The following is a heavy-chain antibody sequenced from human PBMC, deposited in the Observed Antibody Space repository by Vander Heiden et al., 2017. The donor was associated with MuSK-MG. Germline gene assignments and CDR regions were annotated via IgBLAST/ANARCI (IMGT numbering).Heavy chain of an antibody. Sequence: QVQLQPWGPGLLKPSEPLSLTCGGYGGSFSAYYWSWIRHPPGKGVGWIGEINHSGSTNYNPSLKSRVTIAVDTSKSQFSLQLTSVTAADTAVYYCARQGSSCSSISCWFDPWGQGTLVTVSS. D-gene: IGHD2-2*01. CDR3: ARQGSSCSSISCWFDP. CDR1: GGSFSAYY. V-gene: IGHV4-34*01. J-gene: IGHJ5*02. CDR2: INHSGST.